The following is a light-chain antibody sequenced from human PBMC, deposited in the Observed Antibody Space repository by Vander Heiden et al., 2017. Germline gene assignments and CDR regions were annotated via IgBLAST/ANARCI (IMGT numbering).Light chain of an antibody. J-gene: IGKJ4*01. CDR1: QSVSSN. CDR2: DAS. V-gene: IGKV3-11*01. Sequence: ESVLTESPATLYLSRGERATLSCRASQSVSSNLAWYQQQPGQTPRLLIYDASNRATGIPARFSGSGSGADFTLTISSLEPEDFAVYYCQQRSNWPLTFGGGTKVEIK. CDR3: QQRSNWPLT.